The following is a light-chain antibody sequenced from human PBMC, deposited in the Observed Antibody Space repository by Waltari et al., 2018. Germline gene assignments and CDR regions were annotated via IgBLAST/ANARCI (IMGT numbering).Light chain of an antibody. J-gene: IGKJ4*01. V-gene: IGKV1D-16*01. CDR3: QQYNSFPLT. CDR2: AAS. CDR1: QGIGSW. Sequence: DIQMTQSPSSLSASVGDKVTITCRTSQGIGSWLAWYQQKPDKAPKSLIYAASSLQRGVPSRFSGSRSGTDFTLTINNLQPEDFATYYCQQYNSFPLTFGGGTKVEIQ.